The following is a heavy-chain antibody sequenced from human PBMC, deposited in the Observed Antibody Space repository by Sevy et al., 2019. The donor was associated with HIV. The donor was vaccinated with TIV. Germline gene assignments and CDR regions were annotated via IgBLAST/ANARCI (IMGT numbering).Heavy chain of an antibody. CDR2: ISGSGGST. CDR1: GFTFRGYV. D-gene: IGHD1-26*01. Sequence: GGSLRLSCAASGFTFRGYVMSWVRQAPGKGLEWVSAISGSGGSTYYADSVKGRFTISRDNSKNMLDLQMNSLRDEDTAVSYCAREEVTGFDYWGQGTLVTVSS. V-gene: IGHV3-23*01. CDR3: AREEVTGFDY. J-gene: IGHJ4*02.